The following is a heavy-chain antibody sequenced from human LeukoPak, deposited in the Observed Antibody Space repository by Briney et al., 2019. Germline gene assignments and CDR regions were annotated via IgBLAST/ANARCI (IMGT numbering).Heavy chain of an antibody. CDR3: ARSRMVRGVLLDY. V-gene: IGHV5-51*01. D-gene: IGHD3-10*01. CDR1: GYSFTSYW. J-gene: IGHJ4*02. CDR2: IYPGHSDT. Sequence: GESLKISCKGSGYSFTSYWIGWVRQMPGKGLEWMGIIYPGHSDTRYSPSFQGQVTISADKSISTAYLQWSSLKASDTAMYYCARSRMVRGVLLDYWGQGTLVTVSS.